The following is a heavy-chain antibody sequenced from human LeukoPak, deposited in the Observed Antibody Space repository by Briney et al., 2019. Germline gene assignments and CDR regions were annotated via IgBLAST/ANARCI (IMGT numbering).Heavy chain of an antibody. CDR1: GLTFSTSG. D-gene: IGHD1-14*01. CDR2: IGPTGSDR. Sequence: VQRGGSLILSCTASGLTFSTSGFHWVRQAPGKGLEWVASIGPTGSDRYHADSIKGRFTISRDNANNFLYLQMNSLRAEDTAVYYCATETNGRHYDYWGQGTLLTVSS. CDR3: ATETNGRHYDY. V-gene: IGHV3-21*06. J-gene: IGHJ4*02.